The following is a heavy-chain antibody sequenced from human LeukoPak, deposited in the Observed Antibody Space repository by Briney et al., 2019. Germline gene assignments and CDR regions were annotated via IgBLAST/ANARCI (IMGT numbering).Heavy chain of an antibody. CDR3: ARLNNSSSWYFGEYFQH. V-gene: IGHV4-39*01. CDR2: IYYSGST. CDR1: GGSISSSSYY. D-gene: IGHD6-13*01. Sequence: SETLSLTCTVSGGSISSSSYYWGWIRQPPGKGLEWIGSIYYSGSTYFNPSLKSRVTISVDTSKNQFSLKLSSVTAADTAVYYCARLNNSSSWYFGEYFQHWGQGTLVTVSS. J-gene: IGHJ1*01.